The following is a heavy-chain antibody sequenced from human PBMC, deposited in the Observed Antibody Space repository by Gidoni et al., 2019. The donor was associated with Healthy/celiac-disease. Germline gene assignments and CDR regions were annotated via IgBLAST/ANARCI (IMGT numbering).Heavy chain of an antibody. CDR3: AKEYCSSTSCYNAFDI. V-gene: IGHV3-9*01. CDR1: GFTFAAYA. D-gene: IGHD2-2*02. J-gene: IGHJ3*02. Sequence: EVQLVESGGGLVQPGRSLRLSCAASGFTFAAYAMHWVRQAPGKGLGWVSGISWNSGSIGYADSVKGRFTISRDNAKNSLYLQMNSLRAEDTALYYCAKEYCSSTSCYNAFDIWGQGTMVTVSS. CDR2: ISWNSGSI.